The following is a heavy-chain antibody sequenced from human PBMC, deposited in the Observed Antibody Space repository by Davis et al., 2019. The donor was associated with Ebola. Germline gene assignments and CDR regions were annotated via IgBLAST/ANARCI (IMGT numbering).Heavy chain of an antibody. D-gene: IGHD5-24*01. V-gene: IGHV4-30-4*01. CDR1: GGSISSDDFY. J-gene: IGHJ3*02. Sequence: PSETLSLTCTVSGGSISSDDFYWTWIRQTPGKGLEWIGFINASGGSYFNPSLYSRLTISVDKSENQFSLKLSSVTAADTAVYYCARGWAFDIWGQGTMVTVPS. CDR3: ARGWAFDI. CDR2: INASGGS.